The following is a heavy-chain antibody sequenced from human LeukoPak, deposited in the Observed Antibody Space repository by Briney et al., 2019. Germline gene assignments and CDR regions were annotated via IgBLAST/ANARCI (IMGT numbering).Heavy chain of an antibody. D-gene: IGHD2-15*01. CDR2: ISGYNGKT. J-gene: IGHJ4*02. Sequence: GASVKLSCKASGYTFTNYGISWVRQAPGQGLEWMSWISGYNGKTNYALKLRGRVTMTTDTSTSTAYMELRSLRADDTAVYYCARDEKKYCSGGTCPAYFDYWGQGTLVTVSS. V-gene: IGHV1-18*01. CDR3: ARDEKKYCSGGTCPAYFDY. CDR1: GYTFTNYG.